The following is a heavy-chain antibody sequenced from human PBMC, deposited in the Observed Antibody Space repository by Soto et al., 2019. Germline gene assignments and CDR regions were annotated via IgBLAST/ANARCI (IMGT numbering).Heavy chain of an antibody. J-gene: IGHJ4*02. Sequence: PSETLSLTCTVSHGSITSGDYFWAWIRQPPGKGLEFIGSVHSSGGTYYSPSLKSRASISIDKSRNQFSLKLTSVNAGDTAVYFLASVVVGATRQTGYDHWDQGTLVTVSS. V-gene: IGHV4-39*01. CDR1: HGSITSGDYF. CDR3: ASVVVGATRQTGYDH. CDR2: VHSSGGT. D-gene: IGHD2-15*01.